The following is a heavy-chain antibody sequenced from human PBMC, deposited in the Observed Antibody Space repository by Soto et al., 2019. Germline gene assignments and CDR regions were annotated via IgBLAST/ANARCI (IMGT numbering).Heavy chain of an antibody. J-gene: IGHJ6*03. CDR3: AKGRYCSSTSCIPTIGPNYYYYYMDV. CDR2: ISGSGGST. CDR1: GFTFSSYA. D-gene: IGHD2-2*01. Sequence: GGSLRLSCAASGFTFSSYAMSWVRQAPGKGLEWVSAISGSGGSTYYADSVKGRFTISRDNSKNTLYLQMNSLRAEDTAVYYCAKGRYCSSTSCIPTIGPNYYYYYMDVWGKGTTVTVSS. V-gene: IGHV3-23*01.